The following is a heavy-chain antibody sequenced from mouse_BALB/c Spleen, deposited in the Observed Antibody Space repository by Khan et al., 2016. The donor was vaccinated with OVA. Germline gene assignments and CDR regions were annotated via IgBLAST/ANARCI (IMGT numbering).Heavy chain of an antibody. J-gene: IGHJ3*01. CDR3: TRLGTTGWFAY. CDR1: GYSFTDYY. Sequence: LQQSGPELMKPGASVKISCKASGYSFTDYYIHWVKQSHGQSLEWIGYIDPFNGSTNFNQKFKGTATLTVDKSSSTAYMHLNSLTSEDSAVYYCTRLGTTGWFAYWGQGTLVTVSA. D-gene: IGHD2-13*01. V-gene: IGHV1S135*01. CDR2: IDPFNGST.